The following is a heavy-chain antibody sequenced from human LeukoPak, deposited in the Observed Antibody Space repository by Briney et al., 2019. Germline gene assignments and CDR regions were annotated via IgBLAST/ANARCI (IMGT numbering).Heavy chain of an antibody. CDR1: GSSVSTFH. Sequence: SETLSLTCTVSGSSVSTFHWSWLRQSPGTGLEWIGFIHDTGSTAYNPSLKSRVTISLETSKNQLSLMLTSVTAADTAMYYCARGSSDVYWYLDVWGRGTLVTVSS. J-gene: IGHJ2*01. CDR2: IHDTGST. V-gene: IGHV4-59*02. D-gene: IGHD6-19*01. CDR3: ARGSSDVYWYLDV.